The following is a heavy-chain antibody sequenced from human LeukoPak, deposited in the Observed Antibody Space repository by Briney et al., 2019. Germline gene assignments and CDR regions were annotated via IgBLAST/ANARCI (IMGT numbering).Heavy chain of an antibody. CDR2: ISAYNGNT. CDR1: GYTFTGYY. Sequence: ASVKVSCKASGYTFTGYYMHWVRQAPGQGLEWMGWISAYNGNTNYAQKLQGRVTMTTDTSTSTAYMELRSLRSDDTAVYYCARNQRGGEEDYWGQGTLVTVSS. D-gene: IGHD3-16*01. J-gene: IGHJ4*02. CDR3: ARNQRGGEEDY. V-gene: IGHV1-18*04.